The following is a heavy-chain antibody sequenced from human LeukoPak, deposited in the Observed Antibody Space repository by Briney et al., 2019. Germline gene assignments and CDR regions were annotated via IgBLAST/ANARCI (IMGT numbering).Heavy chain of an antibody. Sequence: GRSLRLSCAASGFIFSTYEMNWVRQAPGRGLEWLSYITGSGGKTYYADSVKGRFTISRDNANKLLFLHMNSLRAEDTAVYYCARDLGDYVGYDAFDIWGQGTMVTVSS. J-gene: IGHJ3*02. CDR2: ITGSGGKT. CDR3: ARDLGDYVGYDAFDI. V-gene: IGHV3-48*03. CDR1: GFIFSTYE. D-gene: IGHD4-17*01.